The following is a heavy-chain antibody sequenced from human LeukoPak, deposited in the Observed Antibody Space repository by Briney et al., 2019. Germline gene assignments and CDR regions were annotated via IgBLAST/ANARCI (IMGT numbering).Heavy chain of an antibody. Sequence: SETLSLTCTVSGGSNSSYYWSWIRQPPGKGLEWIGYIYYSGSTNYNPSLKSRVTISVDTSKNQFSLKLSSVTAADTAVYYCARGWASNWFDPWGQGTLVTVSS. J-gene: IGHJ5*02. CDR2: IYYSGST. V-gene: IGHV4-59*01. CDR1: GGSNSSYY. D-gene: IGHD3-16*01. CDR3: ARGWASNWFDP.